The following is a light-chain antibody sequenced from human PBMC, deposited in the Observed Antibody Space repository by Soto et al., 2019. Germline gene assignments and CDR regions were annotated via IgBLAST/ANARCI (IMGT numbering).Light chain of an antibody. CDR3: SSYAGSSNV. Sequence: LTQPASVSGPPGQSIVISCNGSSSDVGSYNLVSWYQQHPGKAPKLMIYEVNKRPSGVPDRFSGSKSGNTASLTVSGLQAEDEADYYCSSYAGSSNVFGTGTKVTV. CDR2: EVN. CDR1: SSDVGSYNL. J-gene: IGLJ1*01. V-gene: IGLV2-14*02.